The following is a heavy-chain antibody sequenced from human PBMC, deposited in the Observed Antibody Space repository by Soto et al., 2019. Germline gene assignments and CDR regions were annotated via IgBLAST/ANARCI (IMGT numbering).Heavy chain of an antibody. D-gene: IGHD2-8*02. CDR1: GYTFISYG. J-gene: IGHJ4*02. V-gene: IGHV1-18*01. CDR2: ISAYNSKT. Sequence: QVQLVQSGAEVKKTGASVEVSCKASGYTFISYGISWVRQAPGQGLEWMGWISAYNSKTNYAQKLHGRVNMTTDTSTSAAYMVLSSLRSDVTAVYYCARAGFIASWLGFLATGVHGVESDYLGQVALVTV. CDR3: ARAGFIASWLGFLATGVHGVESDY.